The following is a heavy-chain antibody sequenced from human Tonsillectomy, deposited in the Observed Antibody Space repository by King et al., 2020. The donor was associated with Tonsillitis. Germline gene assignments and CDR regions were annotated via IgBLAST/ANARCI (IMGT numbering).Heavy chain of an antibody. CDR2: IIPIFGIA. D-gene: IGHD2-8*01. CDR1: GGTLSNYT. Sequence: VQLVESGAEVKKPGSSVKVSCKASGGTLSNYTISWVRQAPGQGLEWMGGIIPIFGIAKYAQKFQGRVAITADESTSKAYMELGSLGSEDTAVYYCARDRRDCTNGVCSYAYYYYMDVWGKGTTVTVSS. CDR3: ARDRRDCTNGVCSYAYYYYMDV. V-gene: IGHV1-69*01. J-gene: IGHJ6*03.